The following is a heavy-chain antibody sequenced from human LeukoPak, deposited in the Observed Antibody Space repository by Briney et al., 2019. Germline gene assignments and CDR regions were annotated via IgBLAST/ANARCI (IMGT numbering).Heavy chain of an antibody. CDR2: ISGSGGST. CDR3: ARDWSGYYNGYFDP. V-gene: IGHV3-23*01. J-gene: IGHJ5*02. Sequence: GGSLRLSCAASGFTFSSYAMSWVRQAPGKGLEWGSAISGSGGSTYYAESVKGRFTISRDNSKNALYMQMNSLRAEDTAVYYCARDWSGYYNGYFDPWGQGTLVTVSS. CDR1: GFTFSSYA. D-gene: IGHD3-3*01.